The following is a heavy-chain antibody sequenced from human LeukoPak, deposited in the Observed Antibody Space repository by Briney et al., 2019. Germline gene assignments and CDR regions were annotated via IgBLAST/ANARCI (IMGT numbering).Heavy chain of an antibody. Sequence: GGSLRLSCAASGFTFSSYGMHWVRQAPGKGLEWVAFIRYDGSNKYYADSVKGRFTISRDNSKNTLYLQMNSLRAEDTAVYFCAKGSRYGYNSGVYWGQGTLVTVSS. CDR1: GFTFSSYG. J-gene: IGHJ4*02. CDR2: IRYDGSNK. CDR3: AKGSRYGYNSGVY. D-gene: IGHD5-24*01. V-gene: IGHV3-30*02.